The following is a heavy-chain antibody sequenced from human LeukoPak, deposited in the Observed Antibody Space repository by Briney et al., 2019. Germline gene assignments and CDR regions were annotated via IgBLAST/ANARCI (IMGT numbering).Heavy chain of an antibody. Sequence: SEPLSLTCIVSGGSISSGTYYWGWIRQPPGKGLEWIGNIYYSGSTYYNPSLKSRVTMSIDTSNNQFSLKLSSVTAADTAVYYCARYLGYYYYYMDVWGKGTTVTVSS. CDR2: IYYSGST. J-gene: IGHJ6*03. CDR3: ARYLGYYYYYMDV. CDR1: GGSISSGTYY. V-gene: IGHV4-39*01. D-gene: IGHD3-16*01.